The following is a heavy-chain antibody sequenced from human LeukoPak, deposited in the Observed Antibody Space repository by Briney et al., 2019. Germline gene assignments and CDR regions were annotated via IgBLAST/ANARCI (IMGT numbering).Heavy chain of an antibody. D-gene: IGHD3-16*02. V-gene: IGHV3-11*01. J-gene: IGHJ6*03. CDR1: GFTFGDYY. CDR2: FSGSGSTI. CDR3: ARERSYPFYYYYYYYMDV. Sequence: GGSRRLSLAASGFTFGDYYIAGIGRVPGRGLKGVSNFSGSGSTIYYADSVKGRFTISRDNAKNSLYLQMNSLRAEDTAVYYCARERSYPFYYYYYYYMDVWGKGTTVTISS.